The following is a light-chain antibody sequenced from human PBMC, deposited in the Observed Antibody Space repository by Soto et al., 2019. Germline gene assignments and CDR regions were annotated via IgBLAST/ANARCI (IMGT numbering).Light chain of an antibody. J-gene: IGKJ2*01. V-gene: IGKV3-20*01. Sequence: EIVLTQSPATLSLSPGERATLSCRASRSFASSYLAWYQHKPGQAPRLLIYAASSRATGIPDRFIGSGSGTDFTLTISRLEPDDSAVYYCHHYDSSPPYTFGQGTKVEIK. CDR2: AAS. CDR3: HHYDSSPPYT. CDR1: RSFASSY.